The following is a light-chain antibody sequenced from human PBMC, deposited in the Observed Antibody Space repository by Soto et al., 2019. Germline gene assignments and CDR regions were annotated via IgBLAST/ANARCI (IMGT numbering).Light chain of an antibody. CDR1: ASDIGGSDF. CDR3: SSYASGNTLGVV. J-gene: IGLJ2*01. CDR2: EVG. Sequence: QSVLTQPASVSGSPGQSITISCTGTASDIGGSDFVSWYQQHPGQAPKLVLSEVGNRPSGVSDRFSGSKSANTASLTISGLQAADEADYYCSSYASGNTLGVVFGGGTKLTVL. V-gene: IGLV2-14*03.